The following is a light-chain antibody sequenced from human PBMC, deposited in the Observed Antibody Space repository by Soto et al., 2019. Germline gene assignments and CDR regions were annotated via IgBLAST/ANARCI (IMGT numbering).Light chain of an antibody. CDR3: QQYNNWPPIT. J-gene: IGKJ5*01. Sequence: EIVMTQSPATLSVSPGERATLSCRASQSVSSNLAWYQQKPGQAPRLLIYGASTRSTGIPASCSGSGSGTECTINSSSLQSADFAVYYCQQYNNWPPITFGQGTRLEIK. CDR2: GAS. V-gene: IGKV3-15*01. CDR1: QSVSSN.